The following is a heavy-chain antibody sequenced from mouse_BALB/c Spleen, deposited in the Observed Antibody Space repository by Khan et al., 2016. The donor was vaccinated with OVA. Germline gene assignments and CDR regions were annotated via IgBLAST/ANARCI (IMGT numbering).Heavy chain of an antibody. CDR3: AVLAYYYDVEWFAY. CDR1: GFTFSTYG. D-gene: IGHD1-1*01. J-gene: IGHJ3*01. CDR2: ISSGGSYT. Sequence: EVQLVESGGDLVKPEGSLKLSCAASGFTFSTYGMSWVRQTPDKRLEWVATISSGGSYTYYPDSVQGRSTISRDNAKNTLYLQMSSLKSEDTAMFYFAVLAYYYDVEWFAYWGQGTLVTVSA. V-gene: IGHV5-6*01.